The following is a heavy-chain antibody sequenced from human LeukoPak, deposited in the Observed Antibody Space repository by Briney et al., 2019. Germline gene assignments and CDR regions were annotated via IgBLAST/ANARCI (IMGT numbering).Heavy chain of an antibody. Sequence: GGSLRLSCAASGFTFGAFAMSWVRQAPGKGLEWVAIITATGDTAYYADSVKGRFTISRDNSRNTVYMQMDSLRAEDTAIYYCAGDRNSDWYSPLDYWGQGSQVTVSP. D-gene: IGHD6-19*01. CDR1: GFTFGAFA. V-gene: IGHV3-23*01. J-gene: IGHJ4*02. CDR3: AGDRNSDWYSPLDY. CDR2: ITATGDTA.